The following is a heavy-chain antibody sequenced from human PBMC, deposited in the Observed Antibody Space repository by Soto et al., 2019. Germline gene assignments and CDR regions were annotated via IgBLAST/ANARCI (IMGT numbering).Heavy chain of an antibody. CDR3: ARDLWDDPVYYYGMEV. CDR2: ISYDGSNK. J-gene: IGHJ6*02. Sequence: GGSLRLSCAASVFTFSSYAMHWVRQSPGKGLEWVAVISYDGSNKYYADSVKGRFTISRDNSKNTLYLKMNSLRAEDTAVYYCARDLWDDPVYYYGMEVWGQGTTVTVSS. CDR1: VFTFSSYA. D-gene: IGHD1-1*01. V-gene: IGHV3-30-3*01.